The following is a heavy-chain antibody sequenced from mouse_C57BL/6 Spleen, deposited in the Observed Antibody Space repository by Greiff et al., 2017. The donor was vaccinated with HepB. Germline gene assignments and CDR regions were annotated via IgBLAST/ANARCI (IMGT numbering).Heavy chain of an antibody. J-gene: IGHJ1*03. CDR2: IDPANGNT. V-gene: IGHV14-3*01. D-gene: IGHD1-1*01. CDR3: AKASITTVVAPYWYFDV. CDR1: GFNIKNTY. Sequence: EVQLQESVAELVRPGASVKLSCTASGFNIKNTYMHWVKQRPEQGLEWIGRIDPANGNTKYAPKFQGKATITADTSSNTAYLQLSSLTSEDTAIYYCAKASITTVVAPYWYFDVWGTGTTVTVSS.